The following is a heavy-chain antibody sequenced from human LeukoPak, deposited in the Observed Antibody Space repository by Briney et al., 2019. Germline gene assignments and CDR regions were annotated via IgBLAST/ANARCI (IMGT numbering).Heavy chain of an antibody. J-gene: IGHJ4*02. CDR2: ISRDGNII. D-gene: IGHD3-16*01. CDR1: GFRFIDHH. CDR3: ARYVLLMDY. V-gene: IGHV3-11*01. Sequence: GGSLRLSCAASGFRFIDHHMSWVRQVPGKGLEWLAYISRDGNIIVYADSVKGRFTISMDNAKQSVYLEMKSLRPEDTAVYYCARYVLLMDYWGQGTLVTVSS.